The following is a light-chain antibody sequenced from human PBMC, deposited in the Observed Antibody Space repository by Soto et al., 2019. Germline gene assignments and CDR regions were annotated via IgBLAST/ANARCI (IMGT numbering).Light chain of an antibody. CDR1: QSISSW. CDR3: QQYNSYTPYT. V-gene: IGKV1-5*03. Sequence: DIQMTQSPSTLSASVGDRVTITCRASQSISSWLPWYQQKPGKAPKLLIYKASSLESGVPSNFSGSGSGTEFTRTISSLQRNDLSTYYCQQYNSYTPYTLGQGTKLEIK. CDR2: KAS. J-gene: IGKJ2*01.